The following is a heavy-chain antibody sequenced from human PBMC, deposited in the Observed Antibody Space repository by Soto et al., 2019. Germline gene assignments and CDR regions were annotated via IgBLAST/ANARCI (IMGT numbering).Heavy chain of an antibody. CDR2: IDYDGTTT. CDR1: GFSFDSYW. CDR3: ARGPRASSGGTGAY. Sequence: EVQLVESGGGLVQPGGSLRLSCAASGFSFDSYWMHWVRQAPGQGPVWVSRIDYDGTTTNYADSVKGRFTISRDNAKNTLYLPMNSLRPEDTAVYYCARGPRASSGGTGAYWGQGTLVTVSS. D-gene: IGHD2-2*01. J-gene: IGHJ1*01. V-gene: IGHV3-74*01.